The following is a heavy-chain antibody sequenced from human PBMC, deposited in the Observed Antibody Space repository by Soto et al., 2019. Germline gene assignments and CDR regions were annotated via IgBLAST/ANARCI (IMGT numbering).Heavy chain of an antibody. CDR3: AKTMAMVRGVKGWFDP. D-gene: IGHD3-10*01. J-gene: IGHJ5*02. CDR2: INHSGST. Sequence: QVQLQQWGAGLLKPSETLSLTCAVYGGSFSGYYWSWIRQPPGKGLEWIGEINHSGSTNYNPSLKSRVTISVETSKNQFSLKLSSVTAADTAVYYCAKTMAMVRGVKGWFDPWGQGTLVTVSS. V-gene: IGHV4-34*01. CDR1: GGSFSGYY.